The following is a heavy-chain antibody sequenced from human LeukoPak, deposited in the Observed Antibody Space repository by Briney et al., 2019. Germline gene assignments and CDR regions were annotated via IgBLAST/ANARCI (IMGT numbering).Heavy chain of an antibody. D-gene: IGHD6-13*01. CDR3: ARDQAAAAPDAFDI. Sequence: GGSLRLSCAASGFTFSSYWMSWVRQAPGKGLEWVANIKQDGSEKYYVDSVKGRFTISRDNAKNSLYLQMNSLRAEDTAVYYCARDQAAAAPDAFDIWGQGTMVTVSS. CDR2: IKQDGSEK. J-gene: IGHJ3*02. CDR1: GFTFSSYW. V-gene: IGHV3-7*01.